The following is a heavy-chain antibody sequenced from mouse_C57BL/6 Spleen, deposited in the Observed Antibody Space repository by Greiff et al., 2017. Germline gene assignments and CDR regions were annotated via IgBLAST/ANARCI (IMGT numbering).Heavy chain of an antibody. Sequence: QVQLQQSGAELARPGASVKLSCKASGYTFTSYGISWVKQRTGQGLEWIGEIYPRSGNTYYNEKFKGKATLTADKSSSTAYMELRSLTSEDSAVXFWARWIRGGAYFDYWGQGTTLTVSS. CDR2: IYPRSGNT. J-gene: IGHJ2*01. D-gene: IGHD1-1*01. V-gene: IGHV1-81*01. CDR1: GYTFTSYG. CDR3: ARWIRGGAYFDY.